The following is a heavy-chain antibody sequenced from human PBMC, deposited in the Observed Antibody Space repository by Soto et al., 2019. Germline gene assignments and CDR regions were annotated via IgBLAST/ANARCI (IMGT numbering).Heavy chain of an antibody. J-gene: IGHJ6*02. CDR2: IKQDGSEK. D-gene: IGHD2-2*01. V-gene: IGHV3-7*01. CDR1: GFTFSSYW. CDR3: ARDYPPAMGYYYYGMDV. Sequence: GGSLRLSCAASGFTFSSYWMSWVRQAPGKGLEWVANIKQDGSEKYYVDSVKGRFTISRDNSKNTLYLQMNSLRAEDTAVYYCARDYPPAMGYYYYGMDVWGQGTTVTVSS.